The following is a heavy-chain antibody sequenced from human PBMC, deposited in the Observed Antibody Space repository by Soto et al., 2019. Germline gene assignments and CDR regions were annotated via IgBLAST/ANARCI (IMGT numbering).Heavy chain of an antibody. D-gene: IGHD3-22*01. J-gene: IGHJ4*02. CDR2: INAGNGNT. CDR1: GYTFTSYA. Sequence: ASVKVSCKASGYTFTSYAMHWVRQAPGQRLEWMGWINAGNGNTKYSQKFQGRVTITRDTSASTAYMELSSLRSEDTAVYYCARDPLYYYDSSGYIDYWGQGTLVTVSS. CDR3: ARDPLYYYDSSGYIDY. V-gene: IGHV1-3*01.